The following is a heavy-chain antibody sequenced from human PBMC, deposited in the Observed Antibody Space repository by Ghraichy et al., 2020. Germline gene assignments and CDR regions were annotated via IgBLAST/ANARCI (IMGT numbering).Heavy chain of an antibody. CDR1: GGSFSGYY. J-gene: IGHJ5*02. Sequence: SETLSLTCAVYGGSFSGYYWSWIRQPPGKGLEWIGEINHSGSTNYNPSLKSRVTISVDTSKNQFSLKLSSVTAADTAVYYCARYCSSTSYQIWNWFDPWGQGTLVTVSS. V-gene: IGHV4-34*01. CDR3: ARYCSSTSYQIWNWFDP. CDR2: INHSGST. D-gene: IGHD2-2*01.